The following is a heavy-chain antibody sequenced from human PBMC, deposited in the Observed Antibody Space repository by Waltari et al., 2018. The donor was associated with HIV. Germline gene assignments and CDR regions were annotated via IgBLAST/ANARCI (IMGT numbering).Heavy chain of an antibody. V-gene: IGHV3-74*01. D-gene: IGHD1-26*01. CDR2: INTDGSDT. J-gene: IGHJ4*02. CDR1: GFPFRSYW. CDR3: ARDRYTGSSDFDY. Sequence: EVQLVESGGGLVQPGGYLRLSCAASGFPFRSYWMHWVRQAPGKGLVWVSRINTDGSDTRYGDSVKGRFTISRDNAKNTLYLQMNSLRDEDTAMYYCARDRYTGSSDFDYWGQGTLVSVSS.